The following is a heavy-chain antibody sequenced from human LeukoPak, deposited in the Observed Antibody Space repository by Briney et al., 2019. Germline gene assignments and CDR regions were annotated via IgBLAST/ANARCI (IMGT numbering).Heavy chain of an antibody. CDR1: GENFSTYH. CDR2: INHSGST. CDR3: ARGWSGYFDY. D-gene: IGHD3-3*01. Sequence: SETLSLTCAVYGENFSTYHYSWIRQSPGKGLEWIGEINHSGSTNYNPSLKSRVTISVDTSKNQFSLKLSSVTAADTAVYYCARGWSGYFDYWGQGTPVTVSS. V-gene: IGHV4-34*01. J-gene: IGHJ4*02.